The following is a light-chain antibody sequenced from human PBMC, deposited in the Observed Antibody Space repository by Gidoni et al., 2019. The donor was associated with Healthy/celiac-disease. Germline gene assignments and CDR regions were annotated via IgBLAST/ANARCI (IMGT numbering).Light chain of an antibody. CDR1: QDISNY. CDR3: QQYDNLIT. J-gene: IGKJ5*01. CDR2: DAS. Sequence: VGDRVTITCQASQDISNYLNWYQQKPGKAPKLLIYDASNLETGVPSRFSGSGSGPDFTFTISSLQLEDIATYYCQQYDNLITFGQGTRLEIK. V-gene: IGKV1-33*01.